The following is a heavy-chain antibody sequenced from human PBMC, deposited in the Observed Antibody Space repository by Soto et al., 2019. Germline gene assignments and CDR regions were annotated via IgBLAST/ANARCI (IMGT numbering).Heavy chain of an antibody. CDR3: ASGSWYGWFDP. V-gene: IGHV1-3*01. Sequence: GASVTVPCKASGYTLTSYAMHWVRQAPGQRLEWMGWINAGNSNTKYSQKFKGRVTITRDTSASTAYMELSSLRSEDTAVYYCASGSWYGWFDPWGQGTLVTVSS. D-gene: IGHD6-13*01. J-gene: IGHJ5*02. CDR2: INAGNSNT. CDR1: GYTLTSYA.